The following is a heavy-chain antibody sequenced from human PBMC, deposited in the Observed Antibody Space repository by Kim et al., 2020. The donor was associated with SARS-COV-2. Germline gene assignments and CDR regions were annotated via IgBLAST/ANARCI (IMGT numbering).Heavy chain of an antibody. Sequence: ASVKVSCKASGYTFTSYGISWVRQAPGQGLEWMGWISAYNGNTNYAQKLQGRVTMTTDTSTSTAYMELRSLRSDDTAVYYCARGLMLEGYNEGEYFQHWGQGTLVTVSS. J-gene: IGHJ1*01. CDR1: GYTFTSYG. CDR3: ARGLMLEGYNEGEYFQH. CDR2: ISAYNGNT. D-gene: IGHD1-1*01. V-gene: IGHV1-18*01.